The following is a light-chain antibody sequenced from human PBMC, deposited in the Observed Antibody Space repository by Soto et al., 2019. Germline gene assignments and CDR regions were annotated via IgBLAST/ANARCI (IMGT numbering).Light chain of an antibody. Sequence: DIQMTQSPSSLSASVGDRVTITCRASQGIENHLGWFQQKPGKAPKRLIYAASTLESGVPSRFSGSRSGTQFTLTITSLQPEDFATYYCLQHDTYPFTFGPGTKVDIK. CDR1: QGIENH. J-gene: IGKJ3*01. CDR3: LQHDTYPFT. CDR2: AAS. V-gene: IGKV1-17*01.